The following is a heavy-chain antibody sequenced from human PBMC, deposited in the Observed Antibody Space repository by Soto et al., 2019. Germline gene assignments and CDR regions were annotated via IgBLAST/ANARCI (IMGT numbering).Heavy chain of an antibody. CDR3: VKDHGYCSGGSCYPFDY. Sequence: QVQLVESGEGVFQLGGPLGLSWAASGFTFRNSGCHWFRRAPGRGVGGVPVTSYDGRIKNYADSVKGRFTISRNNSKNSLYLQMNSLRPEDTAVYYCVKDHGYCSGGSCYPFDYWGQGTLVTVSS. CDR1: GFTFRNSG. D-gene: IGHD2-15*01. V-gene: IGHV3-30*18. J-gene: IGHJ4*02. CDR2: TSYDGRIK.